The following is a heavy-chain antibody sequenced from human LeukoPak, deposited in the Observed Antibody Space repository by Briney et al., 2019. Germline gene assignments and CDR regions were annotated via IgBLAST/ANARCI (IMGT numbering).Heavy chain of an antibody. J-gene: IGHJ4*02. D-gene: IGHD3-10*01. Sequence: SETLSLTCTVSGGSISSYYWSWIRQPPGEGLEGIGYIYYSGSTNYNPSLKSRVTISVDTSKNQFSLKLSSVTAADTAVYYCARSGGAKGGFGELLLWGQGTLVTVSS. CDR3: ARSGGAKGGFGELLL. V-gene: IGHV4-59*08. CDR1: GGSISSYY. CDR2: IYYSGST.